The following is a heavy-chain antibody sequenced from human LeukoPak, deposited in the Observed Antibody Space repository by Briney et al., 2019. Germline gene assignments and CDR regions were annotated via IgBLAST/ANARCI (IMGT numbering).Heavy chain of an antibody. CDR1: GGSISSYY. D-gene: IGHD3-9*01. CDR2: IYTSGST. Sequence: SETLSLTCTVSGGSISSYYWSWIRQPAGKGLEWIGRIYTSGSTNYSPSLKSRVTISVDKSKNQFSLKLSSVTAADTAVYYCAREPGYSGSFDYWGQGTLVTVSS. CDR3: AREPGYSGSFDY. V-gene: IGHV4-4*07. J-gene: IGHJ4*02.